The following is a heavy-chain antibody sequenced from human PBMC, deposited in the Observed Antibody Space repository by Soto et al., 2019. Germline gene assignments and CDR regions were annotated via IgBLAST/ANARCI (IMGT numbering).Heavy chain of an antibody. Sequence: SETLSLTCTVSGGSISSSGHYWGWVRQPPGKGLEWIGTIHYSGDAYYNPSLKSRVSISVDTSKSQFSLKLNSATAADTALYYCSRHPTVTEYYFDYWGQGTLVTVSS. V-gene: IGHV4-39*01. J-gene: IGHJ4*02. D-gene: IGHD4-17*01. CDR2: IHYSGDA. CDR3: SRHPTVTEYYFDY. CDR1: GGSISSSGHY.